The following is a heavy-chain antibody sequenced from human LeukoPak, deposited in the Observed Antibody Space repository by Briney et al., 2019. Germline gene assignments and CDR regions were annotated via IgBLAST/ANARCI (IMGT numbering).Heavy chain of an antibody. J-gene: IGHJ4*02. CDR3: ARVSLWSKRGIDY. CDR2: IYYSGST. D-gene: IGHD3-10*01. CDR1: GGSISSGDYY. Sequence: SETLSLTCTVSGGSISSGDYYWSWIRQPPGKGLEWIGYIYYSGSTYYNPSLKSRVTISVDTSKNQFSLKLSSVTAADTAVYYCARVSLWSKRGIDYWGQGTLVTVSS. V-gene: IGHV4-30-4*01.